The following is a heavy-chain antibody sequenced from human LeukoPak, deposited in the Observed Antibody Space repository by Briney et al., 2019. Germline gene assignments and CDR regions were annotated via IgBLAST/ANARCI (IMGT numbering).Heavy chain of an antibody. CDR3: ARAREREVDY. J-gene: IGHJ4*02. CDR1: GFTFSTYW. D-gene: IGHD1-26*01. CDR2: IKQDGSET. V-gene: IGHV3-7*01. Sequence: PGGSLRLSCAASGFTFSTYWMTWVRQAPVKGLEWVASIKQDGSETSYVASVRGRFTISRDNARNSLFLQMNSLGAEDTAVYYCARAREREVDYWGQGTLVTVSS.